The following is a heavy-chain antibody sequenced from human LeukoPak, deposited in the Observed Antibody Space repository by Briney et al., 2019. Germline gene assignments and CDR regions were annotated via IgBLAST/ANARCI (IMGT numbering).Heavy chain of an antibody. V-gene: IGHV3-15*01. CDR2: IKSKTDGETT. CDR3: ARDLRVEDVLLWFGELGSDAFDI. J-gene: IGHJ3*02. CDR1: GLTFSNAW. Sequence: GGSLRLSCAASGLTFSNAWMSWVRQAPGKGLEWVGRIKSKTDGETTDYAAPVKGRFTISRDDSKNTQYLQMNSLRSDDTAVYYCARDLRVEDVLLWFGELGSDAFDIWGQGTMVTVSS. D-gene: IGHD3-10*01.